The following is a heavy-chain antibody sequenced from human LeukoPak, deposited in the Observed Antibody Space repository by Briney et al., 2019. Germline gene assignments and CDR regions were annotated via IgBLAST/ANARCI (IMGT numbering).Heavy chain of an antibody. D-gene: IGHD4-17*01. J-gene: IGHJ4*02. V-gene: IGHV4-39*01. CDR3: ASDDYGDYNFGY. CDR2: IYYSGGT. CDR1: GGSISSSSYY. Sequence: SETLSLTCTVSGGSISSSSYYWGWIRQPPGKGLEWIGSIYYSGGTYYNPSLKSRVTISVDTSKNQFSLKLSSVTAADTAVYYCASDDYGDYNFGYWGQGTLVTVSS.